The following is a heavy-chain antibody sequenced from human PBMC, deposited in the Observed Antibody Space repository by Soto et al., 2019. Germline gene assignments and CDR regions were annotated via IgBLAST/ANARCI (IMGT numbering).Heavy chain of an antibody. D-gene: IGHD2-15*01. V-gene: IGHV3-33*01. CDR3: ARDHESGGGGSVPAGFDY. J-gene: IGHJ4*02. CDR2: IWNDGSNK. Sequence: QVQLVESGGGVVQPGRSLKLSCAASGFIFGRFGMHWVRQPPGKGLEWVAVIWNDGSNKLYADSVQGRFTISRDNSKNSLYLEMDRMRAEDTAVYDCARDHESGGGGSVPAGFDYWGQGTLVTVSS. CDR1: GFIFGRFG.